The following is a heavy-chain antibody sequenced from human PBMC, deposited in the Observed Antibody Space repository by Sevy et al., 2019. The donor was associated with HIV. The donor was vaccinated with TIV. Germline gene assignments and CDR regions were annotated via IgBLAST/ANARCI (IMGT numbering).Heavy chain of an antibody. CDR1: GLTFSTYG. J-gene: IGHJ4*02. CDR2: ISYDGNIQ. CDR3: AKDQGGYNYAPGY. Sequence: GGSLRLSCAASGLTFSTYGMHWVCQAPGKGLEWVAVISYDGNIQYYADSVKGRFTVSRDNSKNTLYLQMNSLRAEDSALYYCAKDQGGYNYAPGYWGQGTLVTVSS. D-gene: IGHD5-18*01. V-gene: IGHV3-30*18.